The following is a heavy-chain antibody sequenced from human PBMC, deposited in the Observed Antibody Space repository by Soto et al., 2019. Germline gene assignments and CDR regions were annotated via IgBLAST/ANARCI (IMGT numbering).Heavy chain of an antibody. CDR3: ARARGLYYDFWSGYYGLWDY. V-gene: IGHV3-30-3*01. D-gene: IGHD3-3*01. CDR2: ISYDGSNK. J-gene: IGHJ4*02. Sequence: VQLVESGGGVVQPGRSLRLSCAASGFTFSSYAMHWVRQAPGKGLEWVAVISYDGSNKYYADSVKGRFTISRDNSKNTLYLQMNSLRAEDTAVYYCARARGLYYDFWSGYYGLWDYWGQGTLVTVSS. CDR1: GFTFSSYA.